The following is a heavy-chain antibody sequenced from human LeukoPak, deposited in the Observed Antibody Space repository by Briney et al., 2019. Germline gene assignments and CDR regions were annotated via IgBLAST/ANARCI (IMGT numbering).Heavy chain of an antibody. J-gene: IGHJ4*02. D-gene: IGHD3-10*01. CDR2: IWYDGSNK. CDR3: ARVRQTYYYGSGSYNDY. V-gene: IGHV3-33*01. Sequence: PGGSLRLSCAASGFTFSSYGMHWVRQAPVKGLEWVAAIWYDGSNKDYADSVKGRFTISRDNSKNTLYLQMSSLRAEDTAVYYCARVRQTYYYGSGSYNDYWGQGTLVTVSS. CDR1: GFTFSSYG.